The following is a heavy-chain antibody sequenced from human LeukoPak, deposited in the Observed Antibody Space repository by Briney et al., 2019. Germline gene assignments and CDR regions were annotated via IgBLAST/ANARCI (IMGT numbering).Heavy chain of an antibody. CDR3: ARDIVAREFGRGGESFDY. D-gene: IGHD2-21*01. Sequence: ASVKVSCKASGYTFTGYYKHWVRQAPGQGLEWMGWINPNSGGTNYAQKFQGRVTMTRDTSISTAYMELSRLRSDDTAVYYCARDIVAREFGRGGESFDYWGQGTLVTVSS. V-gene: IGHV1-2*02. J-gene: IGHJ4*02. CDR1: GYTFTGYY. CDR2: INPNSGGT.